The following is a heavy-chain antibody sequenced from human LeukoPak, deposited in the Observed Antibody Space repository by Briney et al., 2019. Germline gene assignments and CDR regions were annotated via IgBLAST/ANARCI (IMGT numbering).Heavy chain of an antibody. CDR2: IYYSGST. D-gene: IGHD1-7*01. Sequence: SETLSLTCTVSGGSISSYYWSWIRQPPGKGLEWIGYIYYSGSTNYNPSLKSRVTISVDTSKNQFSLKLSSVTAADTAVYCCARGGITGTTALYYYGMDVWGQGTTVTVSS. V-gene: IGHV4-59*01. CDR1: GGSISSYY. J-gene: IGHJ6*02. CDR3: ARGGITGTTALYYYGMDV.